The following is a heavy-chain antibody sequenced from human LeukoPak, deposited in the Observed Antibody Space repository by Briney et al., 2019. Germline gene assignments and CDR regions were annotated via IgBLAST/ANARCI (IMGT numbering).Heavy chain of an antibody. J-gene: IGHJ3*02. CDR1: GYTFTSYD. V-gene: IGHV1-8*03. CDR2: MNPNSGNT. D-gene: IGHD3-10*01. Sequence: ASVKVSCKASGYTFTSYDINWVRQATGQGLEWMGWMNPNSGNTGYAQKFQGRVTITRNTSISTAYMELSSLRSEDTAVYYCATVTTYGSGSYYNVGAFDIWGQGTMVTVSS. CDR3: ATVTTYGSGSYYNVGAFDI.